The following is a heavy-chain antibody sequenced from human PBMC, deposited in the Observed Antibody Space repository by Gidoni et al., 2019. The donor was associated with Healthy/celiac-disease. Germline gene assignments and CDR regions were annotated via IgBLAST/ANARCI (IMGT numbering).Heavy chain of an antibody. D-gene: IGHD3-22*01. CDR2: IYYSGST. Sequence: QLQLQESGPGLVKPSETLSLTCTVSGGSISSSSYYWGWLRQPPGKGLEWIGSIYYSGSTYYNPSLKSRVTISVDTSKNQFSLKLSSVTAADTAVYYCASHYYDSSGYYGDYFDYWGQGTLVTVSS. CDR1: GGSISSSSYY. V-gene: IGHV4-39*01. CDR3: ASHYYDSSGYYGDYFDY. J-gene: IGHJ4*02.